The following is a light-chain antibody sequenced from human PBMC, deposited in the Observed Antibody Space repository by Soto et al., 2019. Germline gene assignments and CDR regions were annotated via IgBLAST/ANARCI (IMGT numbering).Light chain of an antibody. V-gene: IGLV1-44*01. CDR3: AGWDDSLNGPV. Sequence: QSVLTQPPSASGTPGQRVTISCSGSSSNIGSNTVHWYQQLPGTAPKLLIYSNNQRPSGVPDRFSGSKSGTSASLAISGLQSEDEADYYCAGWDDSLNGPVFGGGTKVTVL. CDR1: SSNIGSNT. J-gene: IGLJ2*01. CDR2: SNN.